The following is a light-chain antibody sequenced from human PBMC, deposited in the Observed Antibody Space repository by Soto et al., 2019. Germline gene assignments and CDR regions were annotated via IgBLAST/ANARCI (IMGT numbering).Light chain of an antibody. Sequence: QSVLTQPPSASGTPGQRVTISCSGSSSNIGANTVNWYQQLPGTAPKVLIYVDNQRPSGVPDRFSASKSVTSASLAINGLQYEDEADFYCAAWGDRLNGFVFGTGTKLTVL. CDR2: VDN. CDR3: AAWGDRLNGFV. J-gene: IGLJ1*01. CDR1: SSNIGANT. V-gene: IGLV1-44*01.